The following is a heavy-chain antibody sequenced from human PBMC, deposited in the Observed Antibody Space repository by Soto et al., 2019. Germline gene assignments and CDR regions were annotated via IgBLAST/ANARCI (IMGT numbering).Heavy chain of an antibody. CDR2: ITNNGGST. V-gene: IGHV3-64D*06. Sequence: RRLSCSASGFTFRNYAMHWVRQDPGKGLEYVSTITNNGGSTYYADSVKGSVTISRDNSKKALYLQMGSLSAEDTALYYCVKYREVYNSSGYYYDLDYWGQRIQVTVSS. D-gene: IGHD3-22*01. CDR1: GFTFRNYA. CDR3: VKYREVYNSSGYYYDLDY. J-gene: IGHJ4*01.